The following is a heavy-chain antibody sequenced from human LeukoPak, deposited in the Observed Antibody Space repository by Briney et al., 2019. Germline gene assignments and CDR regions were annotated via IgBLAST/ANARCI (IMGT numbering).Heavy chain of an antibody. J-gene: IGHJ4*02. CDR3: AKGDQPLLYGGAFDS. Sequence: PGGSLRLSCAASGFTFSSYGMSWVRQAPGKGLEWVSSFNGRGGYTFYADSVKGRFTLSSDNSKNTLHLQMISLRAEDTAVYYCAKGDQPLLYGGAFDSWGQGTLVTVSS. V-gene: IGHV3-23*01. D-gene: IGHD2-2*02. CDR1: GFTFSSYG. CDR2: FNGRGGYT.